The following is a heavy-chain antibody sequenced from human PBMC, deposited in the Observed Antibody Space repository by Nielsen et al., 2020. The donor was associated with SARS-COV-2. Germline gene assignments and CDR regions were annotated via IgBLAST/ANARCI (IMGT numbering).Heavy chain of an antibody. Sequence: SQTLSLTCVISGDSVSSNSVAWNWIRQSQSRGLEWLGRIYYRSKWFYEYAPSVRSRITIDPDTSKNHFSLHLNSVTSEDTAMYYCTRDPGYYHGMDVWGQGTTVTVSS. CDR1: GDSVSSNSVA. CDR2: IYYRSKWFY. V-gene: IGHV6-1*01. CDR3: TRDPGYYHGMDV. J-gene: IGHJ6*02.